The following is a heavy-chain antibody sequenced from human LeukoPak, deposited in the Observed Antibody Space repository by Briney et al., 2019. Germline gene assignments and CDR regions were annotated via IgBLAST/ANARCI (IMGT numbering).Heavy chain of an antibody. CDR2: ISGSGGST. J-gene: IGHJ4*02. D-gene: IGHD3-22*01. CDR1: RFTLSSYA. CDR3: AREWRYYDSSGYYSDLIDY. Sequence: GGSLRLSCAASRFTLSSYAMSWVRQAPGKGLEWVSAISGSGGSTYYADSVKGRFTISRDNSKNTLYLRMNSLRAEDTAVYYCAREWRYYDSSGYYSDLIDYWGQGTLVTVSS. V-gene: IGHV3-23*01.